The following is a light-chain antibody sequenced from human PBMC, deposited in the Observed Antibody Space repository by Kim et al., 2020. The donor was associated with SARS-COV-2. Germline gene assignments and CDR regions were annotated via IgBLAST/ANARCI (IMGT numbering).Light chain of an antibody. Sequence: DIQMTQSPSSLSASVGDTVTFTCRASQGIRNSLAWYHQKPGKAPILLIYSTSKLETGVPSRFSGSGSGTDYTLSISALQPEDFGTYYCQQTYSTFGQGTKLEI. J-gene: IGKJ2*01. CDR3: QQTYST. CDR1: QGIRNS. V-gene: IGKV1-NL1*01. CDR2: STS.